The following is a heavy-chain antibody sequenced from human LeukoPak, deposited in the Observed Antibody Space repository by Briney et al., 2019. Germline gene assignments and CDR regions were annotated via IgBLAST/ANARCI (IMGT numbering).Heavy chain of an antibody. J-gene: IGHJ4*02. CDR1: GFTFTSYC. CDR3: ARGAVGPDY. D-gene: IGHD1-26*01. Sequence: AGSLRLSCAASGFTFTSYCMTWVRQAPGKVLEWVSGTGTSGIATYYADSVKGRFTISRDNSKNTLFPQMNNLRGEDTAVYYCARGAVGPDYWGQGTLVTVSS. CDR2: TGTSGIAT. V-gene: IGHV3-23*01.